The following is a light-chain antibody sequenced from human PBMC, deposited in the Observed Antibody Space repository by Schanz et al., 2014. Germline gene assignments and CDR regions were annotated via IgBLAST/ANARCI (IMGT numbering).Light chain of an antibody. Sequence: QSVLTQPPSVSGSPGQSVTISCTGTSSDVGSYNRVSWYQQPPGTAPKLMIYEVSNRPSGVPDRFSGSKSGNTASLTISGLQAEDEADYYCCSFAGGYSFWVFGGGTKLTVL. CDR3: CSFAGGYSFWV. CDR2: EVS. J-gene: IGLJ3*02. CDR1: SSDVGSYNR. V-gene: IGLV2-18*02.